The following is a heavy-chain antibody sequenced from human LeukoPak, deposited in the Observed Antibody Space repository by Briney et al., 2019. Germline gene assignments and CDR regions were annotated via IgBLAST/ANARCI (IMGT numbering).Heavy chain of an antibody. CDR3: ARDSRHSFDY. V-gene: IGHV4-59*01. CDR1: SGSISSYY. Sequence: SETLSLTCTVSSGSISSYYWSWIRQPPGKGLEWIGYIYYSGSTNYNPSLKSRVTISVDTSKNQFSLKLSSVTAADTAVYYCARDSRHSFDYWGQGTLVTVSS. J-gene: IGHJ4*02. D-gene: IGHD3-3*02. CDR2: IYYSGST.